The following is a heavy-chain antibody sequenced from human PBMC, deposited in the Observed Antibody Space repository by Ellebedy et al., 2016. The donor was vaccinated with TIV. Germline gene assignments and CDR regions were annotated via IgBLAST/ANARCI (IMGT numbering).Heavy chain of an antibody. CDR2: ISSSSLYI. V-gene: IGHV3-21*01. CDR1: GFTFSTYT. CDR3: ARVSGPLDY. J-gene: IGHJ4*02. D-gene: IGHD6-19*01. Sequence: GESLKISCAASGFTFSTYTMNWVRQAPGKGLEWVSSISSSSLYIYYADSVKGRFTISRDNAKNSLFLQMSSLRAEDTAVYYCARVSGPLDYWGQGTLVTVS.